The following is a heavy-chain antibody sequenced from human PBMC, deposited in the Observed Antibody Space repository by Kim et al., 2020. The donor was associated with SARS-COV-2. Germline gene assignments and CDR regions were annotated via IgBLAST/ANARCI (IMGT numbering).Heavy chain of an antibody. V-gene: IGHV4-59*01. Sequence: SETLSLTCTVSGGSISSYYWSWIRQPPGKGLEWIGYIYYSGSTNYNPSLKSRVTISVDTSKNQFSLKLSSVTAADTAVYYCASLTTSSRNWYFDLWGRGTLVTVSS. CDR2: IYYSGST. CDR1: GGSISSYY. D-gene: IGHD4-17*01. J-gene: IGHJ2*01. CDR3: ASLTTSSRNWYFDL.